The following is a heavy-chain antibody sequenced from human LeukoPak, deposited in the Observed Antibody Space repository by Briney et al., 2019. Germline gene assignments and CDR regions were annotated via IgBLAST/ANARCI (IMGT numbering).Heavy chain of an antibody. CDR1: GGSISSGGYY. V-gene: IGHV4-31*03. J-gene: IGHJ4*02. CDR2: IYYSGST. D-gene: IGHD1-7*01. CDR3: ARAEDQLALLDY. Sequence: PSETLSLTCTVSGGSISSGGYYWSWIRQHPGKGLEWIGYIYYSGSTYYNPSLKSRVTISVDTSKNQFSLKLSSVTAADTAVYYCARAEDQLALLDYWGQGTLVTVSS.